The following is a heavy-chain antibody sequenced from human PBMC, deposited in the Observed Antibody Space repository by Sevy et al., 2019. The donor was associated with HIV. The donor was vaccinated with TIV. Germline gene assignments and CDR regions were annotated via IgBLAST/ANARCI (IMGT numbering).Heavy chain of an antibody. V-gene: IGHV3-74*01. J-gene: IGHJ4*02. D-gene: IGHD6-13*01. CDR3: ARVNIPAAE. CDR2: INSHGSGT. CDR1: GFTFSTYW. Sequence: GGSLRLSCAASGFTFSTYWMHWVRQVPGKGLAWVSRINSHGSGTTYAGSVKGRFTISRDNAKNTLYLQMNSLRVEDTAVYYCARVNIPAAEWGQRALVTVSS.